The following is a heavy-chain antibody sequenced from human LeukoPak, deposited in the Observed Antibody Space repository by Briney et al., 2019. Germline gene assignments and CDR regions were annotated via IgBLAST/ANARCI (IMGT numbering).Heavy chain of an antibody. Sequence: SGTLSLTCAVSGGSISSSNWWSWVRQPPGKGLEWIGEIYHSGSTNYNPSLKSRVTISVDKSKNQFSLKLSSVTAADTAVYYCARGRSSGYSSGWYDYWGQGTLVTVSS. CDR2: IYHSGST. J-gene: IGHJ4*02. D-gene: IGHD6-19*01. V-gene: IGHV4-4*02. CDR3: ARGRSSGYSSGWYDY. CDR1: GGSISSSNW.